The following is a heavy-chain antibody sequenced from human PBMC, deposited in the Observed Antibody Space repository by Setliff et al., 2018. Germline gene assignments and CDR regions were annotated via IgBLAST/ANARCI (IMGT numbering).Heavy chain of an antibody. CDR2: INHSGST. J-gene: IGHJ6*03. D-gene: IGHD3-22*01. Sequence: SETLSLTCAVSGGSISSPNWWNWVRQPPGKGLEWIGEINHSGSTNYNPSLKSRVTISVDTSKNQFSLKLSSVTAADTAVHYCARGITMIVVVTHYYYMDVWGKGTTVTVSS. CDR1: GGSISSPNW. V-gene: IGHV4-4*02. CDR3: ARGITMIVVVTHYYYMDV.